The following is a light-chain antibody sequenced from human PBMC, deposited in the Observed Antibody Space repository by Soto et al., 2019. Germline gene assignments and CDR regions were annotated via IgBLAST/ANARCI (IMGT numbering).Light chain of an antibody. J-gene: IGKJ4*01. CDR1: QSVLYSSNNKNF. CDR3: QQYYNAPLT. CDR2: WAS. V-gene: IGKV4-1*01. Sequence: DIVMTQSPDSLAVSLGERATINCKSSQSVLYSSNNKNFLAWYQQKPGQPPKLLIYWASTREFGVPDRFSGSGSGTDFTLTISSLQAEDVKVYYCQQYYNAPLTFGGGTKVDIK.